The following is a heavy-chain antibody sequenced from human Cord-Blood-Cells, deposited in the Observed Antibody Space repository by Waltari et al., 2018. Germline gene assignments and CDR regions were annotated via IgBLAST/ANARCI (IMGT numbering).Heavy chain of an antibody. J-gene: IGHJ4*02. CDR2: INPNSGGT. D-gene: IGHD3-16*01. V-gene: IGHV1-2*06. CDR1: GYSFTGYY. Sequence: QVQLVKSGAEVKKPGASVKVSCKASGYSFTGYYMHWVRQAPGQGLEWMGRINPNSGGTNYAQKFQGRVTMTRDTSISTAYMELSRLRSDDTAVYYCARDWKRWGVGFDYWGQGTLVTVSS. CDR3: ARDWKRWGVGFDY.